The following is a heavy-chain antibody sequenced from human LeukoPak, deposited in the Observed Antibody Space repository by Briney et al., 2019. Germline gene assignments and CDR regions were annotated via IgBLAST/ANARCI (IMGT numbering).Heavy chain of an antibody. CDR3: ALTTVVTRIDY. CDR1: RGTFSSYT. V-gene: IGHV1-69*02. J-gene: IGHJ4*02. CDR2: IIPILGIA. D-gene: IGHD4-23*01. Sequence: ASVKVSCKASRGTFSSYTISWVRQAPGQGVEWMGRIIPILGIANYAQKFQGRVTITADKSPSTAYMELSSLRSEDTAVYYCALTTVVTRIDYWGQGTLVTVSS.